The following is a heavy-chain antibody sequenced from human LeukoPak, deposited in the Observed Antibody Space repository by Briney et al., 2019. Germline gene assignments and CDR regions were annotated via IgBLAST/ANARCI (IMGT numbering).Heavy chain of an antibody. D-gene: IGHD2-2*01. Sequence: SGGSLRLSCAGSGFIFNNYAMHWVRQPPGKGLEWVSGISWNSGSIDYADSVKGRFTISRDNSKNTMFLQMNSLRAEDTAVYYCAREAGYCSSTNCLGDFWGQGTLVTVSS. CDR3: AREAGYCSSTNCLGDF. V-gene: IGHV3-9*01. CDR2: ISWNSGSI. J-gene: IGHJ4*02. CDR1: GFIFNNYA.